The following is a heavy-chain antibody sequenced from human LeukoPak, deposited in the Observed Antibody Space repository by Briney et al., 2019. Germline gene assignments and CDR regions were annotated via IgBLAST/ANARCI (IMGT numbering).Heavy chain of an antibody. CDR3: ARLGIAAAAYFDY. Sequence: SETLSLTCTVSGGSISSYYWSWIRQPPGKGLEWIGYIYYSGSTNYNPSLKSRVTISVDTSKNQFSLKLNSVTAADTAVYYCARLGIAAAAYFDYWGQGNLVTVSS. J-gene: IGHJ4*02. D-gene: IGHD6-13*01. CDR1: GGSISSYY. V-gene: IGHV4-59*08. CDR2: IYYSGST.